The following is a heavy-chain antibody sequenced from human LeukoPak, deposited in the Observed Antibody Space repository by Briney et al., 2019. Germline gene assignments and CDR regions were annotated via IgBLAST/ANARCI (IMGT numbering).Heavy chain of an antibody. Sequence: GESLKISCKGSGYSFTSYWIGWVRQMPGKGLEWMGRIDPSDSYTNYSPSFQGHVTISADKSISTAYLQWSSLKASDTAMYYCARLRYYGSGSYSHYGMDVWGQGTTVTVSS. CDR3: ARLRYYGSGSYSHYGMDV. CDR1: GYSFTSYW. J-gene: IGHJ6*02. D-gene: IGHD3-10*01. V-gene: IGHV5-10-1*01. CDR2: IDPSDSYT.